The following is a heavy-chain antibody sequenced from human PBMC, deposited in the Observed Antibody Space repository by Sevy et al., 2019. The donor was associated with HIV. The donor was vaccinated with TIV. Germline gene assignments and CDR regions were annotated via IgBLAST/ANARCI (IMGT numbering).Heavy chain of an antibody. CDR1: GGSISSYY. CDR2: IYYTGST. Sequence: SETLSLTCTVSGGSISSYYWSWIRQPPGKGLEWIGYIYYTGSTNNNPSLKRQVTISVDTSKNQFSLKLSSVTAADTAVYFCARARGISHDGSRYHWGLDNWGQGTLVTVSS. J-gene: IGHJ4*02. V-gene: IGHV4-59*13. CDR3: ARARGISHDGSRYHWGLDN. D-gene: IGHD1-1*01.